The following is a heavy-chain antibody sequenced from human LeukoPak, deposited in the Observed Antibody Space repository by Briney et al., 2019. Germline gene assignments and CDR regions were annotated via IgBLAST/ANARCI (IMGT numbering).Heavy chain of an antibody. CDR2: ISSSSSYI. V-gene: IGHV3-21*01. CDR1: GFTFSSYS. D-gene: IGHD5-18*01. CDR3: TRETWIQLWLRSYYYGMDV. J-gene: IGHJ6*02. Sequence: GGSLRLSCAASGFTFSSYSMHWVRQAPGKGLEWVSSISSSSSYIYYADSLKGRFTISRDNAKNSLYLQMNSLRAEDTAVYYCTRETWIQLWLRSYYYGMDVWGQGTTVTVSS.